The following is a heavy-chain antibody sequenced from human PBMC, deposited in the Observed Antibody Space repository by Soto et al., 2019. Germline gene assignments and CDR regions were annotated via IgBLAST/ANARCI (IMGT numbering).Heavy chain of an antibody. CDR2: IYYSGTT. CDR1: CGSIISSSYY. J-gene: IGHJ4*02. D-gene: IGHD3-9*01. CDR3: ARHRGYYDILTGYYTELNFDY. Sequence: PSETLSLTCTFSCGSIISSSYYWGWIRQPPGKGLVWTGSIYYSGTTYYNPSLKSRVTISVDTSKNQFSLKLSSVTAADTAVYYCARHRGYYDILTGYYTELNFDYWGQGTLVTV. V-gene: IGHV4-39*01.